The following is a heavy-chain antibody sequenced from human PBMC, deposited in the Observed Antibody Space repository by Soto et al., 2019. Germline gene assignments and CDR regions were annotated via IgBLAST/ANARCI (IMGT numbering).Heavy chain of an antibody. J-gene: IGHJ6*02. CDR2: TYITGDS. Sequence: TLSLPCTVSGCSITSYYWIWIRQPAGKGLEWIGRTYITGDSNYSPSLKSRVTMSLDTSKNQFSLKLSSATAADTAVYYCARDMRVFGGMDVWGRGTTVTVSS. V-gene: IGHV4-4*07. CDR1: GCSITSYY. D-gene: IGHD3-3*01. CDR3: ARDMRVFGGMDV.